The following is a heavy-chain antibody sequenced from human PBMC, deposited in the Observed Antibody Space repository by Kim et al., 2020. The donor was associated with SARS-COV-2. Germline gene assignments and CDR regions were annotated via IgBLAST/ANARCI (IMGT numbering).Heavy chain of an antibody. CDR3: AKDIGYSSSWYNYYYYGMDV. Sequence: GGSLRLSCAASGFTFDDYAMHWVRQAPGKGLEWVSGISWNSGSIGYADSVKGRFTISRDNAKNSLYLQMNSLRAEDTALYYCAKDIGYSSSWYNYYYYGMDVWGQGTTVTVSS. J-gene: IGHJ6*02. CDR1: GFTFDDYA. V-gene: IGHV3-9*01. D-gene: IGHD6-13*01. CDR2: ISWNSGSI.